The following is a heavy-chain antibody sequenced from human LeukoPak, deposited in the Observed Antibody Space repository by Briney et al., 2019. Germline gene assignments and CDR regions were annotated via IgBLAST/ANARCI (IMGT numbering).Heavy chain of an antibody. D-gene: IGHD3-10*01. CDR2: IYPGDSDT. CDR1: GYPFTSHW. Sequence: GESLKISWEGSGYPFTSHWIGWVRQMPGKGLEWMGIIYPGDSDTRYSPSFQGQVTISADKSITTAYLQWTSLKASDTAMYYCARQRLRGVSDFDYWGRGTLVTVSS. CDR3: ARQRLRGVSDFDY. V-gene: IGHV5-51*01. J-gene: IGHJ4*02.